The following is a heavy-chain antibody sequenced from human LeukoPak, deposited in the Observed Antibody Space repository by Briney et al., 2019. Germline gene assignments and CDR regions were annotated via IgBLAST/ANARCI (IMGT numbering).Heavy chain of an antibody. CDR2: ISYDGSNK. J-gene: IGHJ4*02. V-gene: IGHV3-30-3*01. Sequence: GGSLRLSCAASGFTFSSYAMHWVRRASGKGLEWVAVISYDGSNKYYADSVKGRFTISRDNSKNTLYLQMNSLRAEDTAVYYCARDLFRRRNGVVEGYFDCWGQGTLVTVSS. CDR3: ARDLFRRRNGVVEGYFDC. D-gene: IGHD2-8*01. CDR1: GFTFSSYA.